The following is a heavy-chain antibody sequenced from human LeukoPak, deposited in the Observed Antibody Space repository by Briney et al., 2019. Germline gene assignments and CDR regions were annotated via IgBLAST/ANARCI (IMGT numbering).Heavy chain of an antibody. CDR2: ISAYNGNT. J-gene: IGHJ6*02. CDR1: GYTSTSYG. CDR3: ARVTYSNYVGYYYYYGMDV. Sequence: VSVKVSCKASGYTSTSYGISWVRQAPGQGLEWMGWISAYNGNTNYAQKLQGRVTMTTDTSTSTAYMELRSLRSGDTAVYYCARVTYSNYVGYYYYYGMDVWGQGTTVTVSS. V-gene: IGHV1-18*01. D-gene: IGHD4-11*01.